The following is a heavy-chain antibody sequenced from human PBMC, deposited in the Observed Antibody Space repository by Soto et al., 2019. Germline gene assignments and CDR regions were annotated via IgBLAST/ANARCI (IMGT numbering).Heavy chain of an antibody. J-gene: IGHJ4*01. CDR3: ARLAEYCNGIKCYSNFDF. Sequence: ASVKVSCKTSGYNFTNFDINWVRQAPGRGLVWMGWMNPSSGETGSAQNFLGRVTMTRDISTRTFFMQLTSLRSEDTAIYYCARLAEYCNGIKCYSNFDFWGRGTQVTVSS. D-gene: IGHD2-15*01. CDR2: MNPSSGET. V-gene: IGHV1-8*01. CDR1: GYNFTNFD.